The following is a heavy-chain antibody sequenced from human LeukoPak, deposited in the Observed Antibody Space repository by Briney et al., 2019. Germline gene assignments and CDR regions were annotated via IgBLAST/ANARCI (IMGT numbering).Heavy chain of an antibody. J-gene: IGHJ4*02. D-gene: IGHD3-22*01. CDR1: GFIFTNYA. CDR3: AKTDSSGYSYFDY. Sequence: GGSLRLSCAASGFIFTNYAMYWVRQAPGKGLEWVSVILGSGDDTFYADSVRGRFTVSRDNSKNTLHLQMNSLRAEDTAVYYCAKTDSSGYSYFDYWGQGTLVTVSS. CDR2: ILGSGDDT. V-gene: IGHV3-23*01.